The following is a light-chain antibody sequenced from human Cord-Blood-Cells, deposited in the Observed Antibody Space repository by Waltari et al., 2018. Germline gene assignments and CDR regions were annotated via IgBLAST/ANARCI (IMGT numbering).Light chain of an antibody. CDR1: QSVSSSY. CDR3: QQYGSSPYT. V-gene: IGKV3-20*01. CDR2: XXS. Sequence: EIVLTQSPGTLSLSPGERATLSCRASQSVSSSYLAWYQQKPGQAPRPLIYXXSXXXXXXXXRFSGSGSGTDFTLTISRLEPEDFAVYYCQQYGSSPYTFGQGTKLEIK. J-gene: IGKJ2*01.